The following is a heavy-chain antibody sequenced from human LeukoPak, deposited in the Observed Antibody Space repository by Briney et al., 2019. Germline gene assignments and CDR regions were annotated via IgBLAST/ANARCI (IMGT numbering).Heavy chain of an antibody. Sequence: SETLSLTCTVSGGSISSYYWSWIRQPPGKGLEWIGYIYYSGSTNYNPSLKSRVTISVDTSKNQFSLKLSSVTAADTAVYYCARLAGPYYYYYYMDVWGKGTTVTVSS. D-gene: IGHD6-19*01. CDR1: GGSISSYY. J-gene: IGHJ6*03. V-gene: IGHV4-59*01. CDR3: ARLAGPYYYYYYMDV. CDR2: IYYSGST.